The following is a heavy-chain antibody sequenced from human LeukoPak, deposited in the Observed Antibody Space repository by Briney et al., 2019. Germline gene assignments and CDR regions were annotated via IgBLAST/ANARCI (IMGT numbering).Heavy chain of an antibody. Sequence: PGGSLRLSCAASGFTFSTYNMNWVRQAPGKGLEWVSSISSSRSYIYYADSVKGRFTISRDNAKNSLFLQMNSLRAEDTAVYYCAREDYDSPGVWGKGTTVTISS. CDR2: ISSSRSYI. CDR1: GFTFSTYN. J-gene: IGHJ6*04. CDR3: AREDYDSPGV. D-gene: IGHD3-22*01. V-gene: IGHV3-21*01.